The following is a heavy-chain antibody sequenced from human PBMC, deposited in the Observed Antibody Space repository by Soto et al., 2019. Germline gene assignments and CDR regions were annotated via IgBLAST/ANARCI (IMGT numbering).Heavy chain of an antibody. D-gene: IGHD2-21*01. Sequence: GASVKVSFKASGYTFTSYAMHWVRQAPGQRLEWMGWINAGNGNTKYSQKFQGRVTITRDTSASTAYMELGSLRSEDTAVYYCARAPAVVAISEYYYYMDVWGKGTTVTVSS. CDR3: ARAPAVVAISEYYYYMDV. J-gene: IGHJ6*03. CDR2: INAGNGNT. CDR1: GYTFTSYA. V-gene: IGHV1-3*01.